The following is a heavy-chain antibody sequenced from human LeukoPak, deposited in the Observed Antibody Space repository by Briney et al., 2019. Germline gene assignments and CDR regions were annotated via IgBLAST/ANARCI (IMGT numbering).Heavy chain of an antibody. D-gene: IGHD3-16*01. CDR2: INHSGST. J-gene: IGHJ4*02. CDR1: GGSFSGYY. CDR3: ARIEGNYGYGGFEY. Sequence: SETLSLTCAVYGGSFSGYYWSWIRQPPGKGLEWIGEINHSGSTNYNPSLKSRVTISVDTSKNQFSLKLSPVTAADTAVYYCARIEGNYGYGGFEYWGRGILVTVSS. V-gene: IGHV4-34*01.